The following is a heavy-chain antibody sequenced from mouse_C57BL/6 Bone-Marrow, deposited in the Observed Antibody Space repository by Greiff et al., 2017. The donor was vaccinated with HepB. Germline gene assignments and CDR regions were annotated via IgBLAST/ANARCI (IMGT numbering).Heavy chain of an antibody. V-gene: IGHV1-55*01. CDR3: ARGGYSSPVAY. Sequence: QVQLQQPGAELVKPGASVKMSCKASGYTFTSYWITWVKQRPGQGLEWIGDIYPGSGSTNYNEKFKSKATLTVDTSSSTAYMQLSSLTSKDSAVYDCARGGYSSPVAYWGHGALVTVAA. J-gene: IGHJ3*01. CDR1: GYTFTSYW. CDR2: IYPGSGST. D-gene: IGHD1-1*01.